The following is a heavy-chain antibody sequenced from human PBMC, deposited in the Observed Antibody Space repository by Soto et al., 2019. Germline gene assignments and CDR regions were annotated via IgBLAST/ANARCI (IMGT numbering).Heavy chain of an antibody. CDR2: VGGSGGT. Sequence: ELQLLESGGGLVQPGGSLRLSCVASGFTFSSHVMNWVRQAPGRGLEWVSSVGGSGGTYYADSARGRFTISRDNSKNTVNLQRNSLKAEDTAVYYCTKGWLDVWGQGTTVSVSS. D-gene: IGHD2-15*01. V-gene: IGHV3-23*01. CDR3: TKGWLDV. CDR1: GFTFSSHV. J-gene: IGHJ6*02.